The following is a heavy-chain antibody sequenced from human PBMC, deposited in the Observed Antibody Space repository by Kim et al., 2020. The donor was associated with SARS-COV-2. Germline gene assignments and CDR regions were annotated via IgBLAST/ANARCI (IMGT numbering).Heavy chain of an antibody. J-gene: IGHJ4*02. D-gene: IGHD6-6*01. CDR1: GGSISSSSYY. Sequence: SETLSLTCTVSGGSISSSSYYWGWIRQPPGKGLEWIGSIYYSGSTYYIPSLKSRVTISVDTSKNQFSLKLSSVTAADTAVYYCARYYGGIAARRRYFDYWGQGTLVTVSS. V-gene: IGHV4-39*01. CDR2: IYYSGST. CDR3: ARYYGGIAARRRYFDY.